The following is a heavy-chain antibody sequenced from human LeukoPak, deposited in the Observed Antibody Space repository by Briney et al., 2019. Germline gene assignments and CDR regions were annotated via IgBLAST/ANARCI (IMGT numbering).Heavy chain of an antibody. D-gene: IGHD3/OR15-3a*01. CDR2: INHSEST. Sequence: SSDTLPLTCAVYGGPYRGYYWRWIRQPPGKGLEWIGEINHSESTNYNPSLKSRVTISVDTSKNQFSLKLSSVTAADTAVYYCAREPLSGTDYFDYWGQGTLVTVSS. CDR1: GGPYRGYY. CDR3: AREPLSGTDYFDY. J-gene: IGHJ4*02. V-gene: IGHV4-34*01.